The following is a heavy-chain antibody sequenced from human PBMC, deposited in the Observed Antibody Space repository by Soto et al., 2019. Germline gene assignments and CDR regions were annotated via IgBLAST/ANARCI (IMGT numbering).Heavy chain of an antibody. CDR2: ISSDGSSE. V-gene: IGHV3-30*18. Sequence: QVQLVESGGGVVQPGRSLRLSCAASGFTSSSYGMHWVRQAPGKGLEWVASISSDGSSEDYVDSVKGRFTVSRDNSKNTLYLPMNSLRAEYTAVYFCAKGREQQLVRIGLDVWGQGTTVTVSS. D-gene: IGHD6-13*01. CDR3: AKGREQQLVRIGLDV. J-gene: IGHJ6*02. CDR1: GFTSSSYG.